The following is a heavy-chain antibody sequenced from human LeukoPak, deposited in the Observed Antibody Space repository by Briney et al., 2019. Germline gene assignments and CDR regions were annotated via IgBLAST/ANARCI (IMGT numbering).Heavy chain of an antibody. V-gene: IGHV4-61*02. CDR3: ARGLGGSYYYYYGMDV. D-gene: IGHD1-26*01. CDR2: IYTSGST. Sequence: SDPLSLTCTVSGGSISSGSYYWSWIRQPAGKGLEWIGRIYTSGSTNYNPSLKSRVTISVDTSKNQFSLKLSSVTAADTAVYYCARGLGGSYYYYYGMDVWGQGTTVTVSS. CDR1: GGSISSGSYY. J-gene: IGHJ6*02.